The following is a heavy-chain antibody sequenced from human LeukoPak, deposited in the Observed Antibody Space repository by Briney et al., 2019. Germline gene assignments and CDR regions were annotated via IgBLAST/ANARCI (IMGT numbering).Heavy chain of an antibody. CDR2: ISSSSSTI. Sequence: GGPLRLSCAASGFTFSSYSMNGVRQAPGKGLEWVSYISSSSSTIYYADSVKGRFTISRDNAKNSLYLQMNSLRAEDTAVYYCAREGTMIGARSNAFDIWGQGTMVTVSS. CDR1: GFTFSSYS. V-gene: IGHV3-48*01. D-gene: IGHD3-22*01. CDR3: AREGTMIGARSNAFDI. J-gene: IGHJ3*02.